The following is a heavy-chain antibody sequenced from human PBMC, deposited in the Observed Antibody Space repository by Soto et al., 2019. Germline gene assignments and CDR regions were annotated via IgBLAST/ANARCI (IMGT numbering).Heavy chain of an antibody. D-gene: IGHD2-15*01. CDR1: GGSFSGYY. CDR2: INHSGST. J-gene: IGHJ4*02. V-gene: IGHV4-34*01. CDR3: ARGLDLGGAMLPLDY. Sequence: NPWETLSLTCAVYGGSFSGYYWSWIRQPPGKGLEWIGEINHSGSTNYNPSLKSRVTISVDTSKNQFSLKLSSVTAADTAVYYCARGLDLGGAMLPLDYWGQGTLVTVSS.